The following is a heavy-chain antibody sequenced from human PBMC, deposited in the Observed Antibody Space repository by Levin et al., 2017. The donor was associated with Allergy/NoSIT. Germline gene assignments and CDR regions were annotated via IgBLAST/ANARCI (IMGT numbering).Heavy chain of an antibody. CDR1: GYSFTSYW. Sequence: GGSLRLSCKGSGYSFTSYWISWVRQMPGKGLEWMGRIDPSDSYTNYSPSFQGHVTISADKSISTAYLQWSSLKASDTAMYYCATEGPMVRGVIPHWFDPWGQGTLVTVSS. CDR3: ATEGPMVRGVIPHWFDP. J-gene: IGHJ5*02. V-gene: IGHV5-10-1*01. CDR2: IDPSDSYT. D-gene: IGHD3-10*01.